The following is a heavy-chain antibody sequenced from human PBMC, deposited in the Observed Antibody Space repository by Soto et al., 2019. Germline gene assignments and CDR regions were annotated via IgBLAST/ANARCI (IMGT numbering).Heavy chain of an antibody. CDR2: INPNTGGT. Sequence: QVQLVQSGAEVKKPGASVKVSCKASGYTFTGHHIHWVRQAPGQGLEWMGWINPNTGGTNFAQKFQGGVTMTRDTSISTAHMELSRLRSDDTAVYYCAISRYCSGGDCTTQSLYYFDYWGQGTLVTVSS. CDR1: GYTFTGHH. D-gene: IGHD2-15*01. V-gene: IGHV1-2*02. CDR3: AISRYCSGGDCTTQSLYYFDY. J-gene: IGHJ4*02.